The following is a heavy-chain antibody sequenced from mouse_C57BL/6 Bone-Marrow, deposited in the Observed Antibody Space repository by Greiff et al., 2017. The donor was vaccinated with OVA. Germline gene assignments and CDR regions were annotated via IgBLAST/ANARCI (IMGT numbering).Heavy chain of an antibody. CDR1: GYTFTSYW. J-gene: IGHJ3*01. V-gene: IGHV1-64*01. Sequence: QVQLQQPGAELVKPGASVKLSCKASGYTFTSYWMPWVKQRPGQGLEWIGMIHPNSGSTNYNEKFKSKATLTVDKSSSTAYMQLSSLTSEDSAVYYCARSLEAWFAYWGQGTLVTVSA. CDR2: IHPNSGST. CDR3: ARSLEAWFAY.